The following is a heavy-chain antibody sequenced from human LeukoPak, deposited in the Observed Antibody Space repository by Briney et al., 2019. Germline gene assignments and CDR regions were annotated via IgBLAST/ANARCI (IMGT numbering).Heavy chain of an antibody. D-gene: IGHD1-14*01. J-gene: IGHJ4*02. V-gene: IGHV1-18*01. CDR1: GYNFINYG. Sequence: GASVKVSCKASGYNFINYGISWVRQAPGQGLDWMGWISTYNGNSIYAQKFQGRVTMTTDTSTSTGYMDLRSPTSDDTAVYYCARVARTAVGIRYYFDEWGQGTMVSVSS. CDR2: ISTYNGNS. CDR3: ARVARTAVGIRYYFDE.